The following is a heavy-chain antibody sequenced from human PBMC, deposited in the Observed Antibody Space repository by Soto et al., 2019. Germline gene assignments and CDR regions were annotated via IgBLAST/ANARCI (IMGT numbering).Heavy chain of an antibody. CDR2: ISYDGSNK. CDR1: GFTFSSYG. Sequence: GGSLRLSCAASGFTFSSYGMHWVRQAPGKGLEWVAVISYDGSNKYYADSVKGRFTISRDNSKNTLYLQMNSLRAEDTAVYYCVKADTAKVMYYYYYGMDVWGQGTTVTVSS. CDR3: VKADTAKVMYYYYYGMDV. V-gene: IGHV3-30*18. D-gene: IGHD5-18*01. J-gene: IGHJ6*02.